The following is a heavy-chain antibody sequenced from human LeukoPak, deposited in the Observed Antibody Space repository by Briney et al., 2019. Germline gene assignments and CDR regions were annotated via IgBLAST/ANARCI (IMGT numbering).Heavy chain of an antibody. V-gene: IGHV3-53*01. Sequence: GSLRPSCAPSGVTVNSNYMSWVRQAPGKGLDWVAVIFNGGTTYYADSVKGRFTISRDISKSTLYLQMNSLRADDTAVYYCHIYGYWGQGSLVTVSS. CDR2: IFNGGTT. D-gene: IGHD2-21*01. J-gene: IGHJ4*02. CDR1: GVTVNSNY. CDR3: HIYGY.